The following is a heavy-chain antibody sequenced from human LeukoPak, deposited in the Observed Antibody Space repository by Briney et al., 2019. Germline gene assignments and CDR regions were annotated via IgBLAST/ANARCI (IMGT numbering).Heavy chain of an antibody. V-gene: IGHV4-39*07. J-gene: IGHJ5*02. CDR2: IYYSGST. CDR1: GGSISSRSYY. D-gene: IGHD3-16*01. Sequence: SETLSLTCTVSGGSISSRSYYWGWIRQPPGKGLEWIGSIYYSGSTYYNPSLKSRVTISVDTSKNQFSLKLSSVTAADTAVYYCASGHYVWGSYARNWFDPWGQGTLVTVSS. CDR3: ASGHYVWGSYARNWFDP.